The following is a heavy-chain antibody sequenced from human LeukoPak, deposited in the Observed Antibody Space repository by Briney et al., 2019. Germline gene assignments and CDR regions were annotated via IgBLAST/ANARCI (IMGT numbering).Heavy chain of an antibody. CDR1: GFTFSSHA. CDR2: INHNGNVD. CDR3: ARGGGLDV. V-gene: IGHV3-7*03. J-gene: IGHJ6*02. D-gene: IGHD3-16*01. Sequence: GGSLRLSCAASGFTFSSHAMNWARQAPGKGLEWVASINHNGNVDYYVDSVKGRFTISRDNAKNSLYLQMSNLRAEDTAVYFCARGGGLDVWGQGATVTVSS.